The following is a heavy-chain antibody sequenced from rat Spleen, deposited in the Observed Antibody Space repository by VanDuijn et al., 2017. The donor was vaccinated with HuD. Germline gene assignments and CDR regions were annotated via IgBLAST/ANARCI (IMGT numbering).Heavy chain of an antibody. CDR3: ARRSYPGITSWFDY. V-gene: IGHV5-7*01. Sequence: EVQLVESGGGLVQPGRSLKLSCAASGFTFSDYYMAWVRQAPTKGLEWVATINYDGSSTYYRDSVKGRFTISRDNANSILYLQMDSLRSEDTATYYCARRSYPGITSWFDYWGQGVMVTVSS. CDR1: GFTFSDYY. CDR2: INYDGSST. D-gene: IGHD1-4*01. J-gene: IGHJ2*01.